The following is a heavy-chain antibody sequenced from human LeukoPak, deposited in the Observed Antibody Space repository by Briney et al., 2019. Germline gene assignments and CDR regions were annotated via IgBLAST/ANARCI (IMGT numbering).Heavy chain of an antibody. Sequence: PGGSLRLSCAASGFTFSSYSMICARHAPGRGLEWVSSISSSSSYIYYADSVKGRFTISRDNAKNSLYLQMNSLSAEDTAVYYCARDSLYYYYGMDVWGQGTTVTVSS. CDR2: ISSSSSYI. CDR3: ARDSLYYYYGMDV. V-gene: IGHV3-21*01. J-gene: IGHJ6*02. CDR1: GFTFSSYS.